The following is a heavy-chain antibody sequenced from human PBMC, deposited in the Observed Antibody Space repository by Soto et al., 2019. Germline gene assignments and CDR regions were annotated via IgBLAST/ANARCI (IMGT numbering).Heavy chain of an antibody. V-gene: IGHV1-18*01. D-gene: IGHD6-6*01. Sequence: ASVKVSGRASGYSIVNFGFSWVRQAPGQVREWMGWISGSSGETRYAQKLQGRVTMTTDTSTSTAYMELRSLNSDDTAVYYCARDFFSSSSSHYFDIWGQGTLVNVSS. CDR1: GYSIVNFG. J-gene: IGHJ4*02. CDR2: ISGSSGET. CDR3: ARDFFSSSSSHYFDI.